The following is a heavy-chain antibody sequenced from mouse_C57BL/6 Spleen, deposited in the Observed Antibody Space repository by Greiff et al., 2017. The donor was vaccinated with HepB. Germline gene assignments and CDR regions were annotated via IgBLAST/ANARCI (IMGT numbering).Heavy chain of an antibody. CDR2: IYPGSGST. CDR3: ARGSLLSRAWFAY. D-gene: IGHD1-1*02. Sequence: VQLQQPGAELVKPGASVKMSCKASGYTFTSYWITWVKQRPGQGLEWIGDIYPGSGSTNYNVKFKSKATLTVDTSSSTAYMQLSSLTSEDSAVYDCARGSLLSRAWFAYWGQGTLVTVSA. V-gene: IGHV1-55*01. J-gene: IGHJ3*01. CDR1: GYTFTSYW.